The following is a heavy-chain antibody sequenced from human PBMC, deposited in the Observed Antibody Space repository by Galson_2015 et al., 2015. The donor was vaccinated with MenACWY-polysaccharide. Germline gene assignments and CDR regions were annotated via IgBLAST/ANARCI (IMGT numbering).Heavy chain of an antibody. V-gene: IGHV3-74*01. CDR1: GFTFSSYW. CDR3: ARDPHCGAGCSIHDAFDV. Sequence: SLSIACAASGFTFSSYWRHWVRQAPGEGLVWVSRINTDGRSTSYADSVKGRFTVSRDNAKNTVYLQMNSLRAEDTAVYYCARDPHCGAGCSIHDAFDVWGQGTKVTVSS. J-gene: IGHJ3*01. D-gene: IGHD2-21*02. CDR2: INTDGRST.